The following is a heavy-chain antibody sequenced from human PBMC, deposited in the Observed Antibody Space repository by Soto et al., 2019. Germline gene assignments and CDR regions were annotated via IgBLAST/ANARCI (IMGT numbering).Heavy chain of an antibody. CDR3: ARIGGGLAY. V-gene: IGHV3-23*01. D-gene: IGHD3-16*01. Sequence: PGGSLRLSCAASGFTFNNNDMIWVRQAPGKGLEWVSGIRFSSGATYYTDFVKGRFTISGDYSKNTLYLEMNSLRVEDTAVYYLARIGGGLAYWGQGTLVTVSS. CDR2: IRFSSGAT. CDR1: GFTFNNND. J-gene: IGHJ4*02.